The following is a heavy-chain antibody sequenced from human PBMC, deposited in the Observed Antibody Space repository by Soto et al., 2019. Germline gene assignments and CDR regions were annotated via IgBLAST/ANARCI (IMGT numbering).Heavy chain of an antibody. V-gene: IGHV4-39*01. CDR2: IYYSGST. Sequence: SETLSLTCTVSGGSISSSSYYWGWIRQPPGKGLEWIGSIYYSGSTYYNPSLKSRVTISVDTSKNQFSLKLSSVTAADTAVYYCARPGFDCSGGSCYSIAPYYYYYMDVWGKGTTVTVSS. CDR3: ARPGFDCSGGSCYSIAPYYYYYMDV. J-gene: IGHJ6*03. D-gene: IGHD2-15*01. CDR1: GGSISSSSYY.